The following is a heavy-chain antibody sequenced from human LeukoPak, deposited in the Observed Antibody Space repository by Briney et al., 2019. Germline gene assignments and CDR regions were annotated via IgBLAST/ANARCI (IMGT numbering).Heavy chain of an antibody. J-gene: IGHJ4*02. CDR2: IYPGDSDT. CDR3: ARHTHWSAVPTSDY. D-gene: IGHD2-8*02. V-gene: IGHV5-51*01. CDR1: GSSFTSYW. Sequence: GGSLQISCKGSGSSFTSYWIGWVRQLPGKGREGMGIIYPGDSDTRYSPSFQGQVTISADKSISTAYLQWSSLKASDTAMYYCARHTHWSAVPTSDYWGQGTLVTVSS.